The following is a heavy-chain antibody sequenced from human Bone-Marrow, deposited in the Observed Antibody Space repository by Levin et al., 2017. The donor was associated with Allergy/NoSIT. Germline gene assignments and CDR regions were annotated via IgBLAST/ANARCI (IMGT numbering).Heavy chain of an antibody. CDR2: INHGGDT. D-gene: IGHD3-3*01. Sequence: SETLSLTCAVYGGSFSGYYWSWIRQAPGKGLEWIGEINHGGDTRYDESLKSRVTISADTSKNQFSLTLSSVTGADTAVYYCARVLAGLSDYYTHYYHGMDVWGQGTTVTVSS. CDR3: ARVLAGLSDYYTHYYHGMDV. V-gene: IGHV4-34*01. CDR1: GGSFSGYY. J-gene: IGHJ6*02.